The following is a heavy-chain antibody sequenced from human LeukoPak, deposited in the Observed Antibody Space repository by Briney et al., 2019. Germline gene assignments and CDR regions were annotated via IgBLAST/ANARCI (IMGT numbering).Heavy chain of an antibody. CDR3: ARDSGDIVVTHWAFDI. V-gene: IGHV3-23*01. Sequence: GGTLRLSCAASGFTFSSYGMSWVRQAPGKGLEWVSAISGSGGSTYYADSVKGRFTISRDNAKNSLYLQMNSLRAEDTAVYYCARDSGDIVVTHWAFDIWGQGTVVTVSS. D-gene: IGHD5-12*01. CDR2: ISGSGGST. CDR1: GFTFSSYG. J-gene: IGHJ3*02.